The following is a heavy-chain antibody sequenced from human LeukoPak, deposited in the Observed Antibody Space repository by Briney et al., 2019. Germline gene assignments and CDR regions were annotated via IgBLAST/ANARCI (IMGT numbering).Heavy chain of an antibody. CDR2: IKQDGSEK. CDR3: AREVTVAGSNVLYYYGMDV. D-gene: IGHD6-19*01. CDR1: GFTFSSYW. Sequence: GGSLRLSCAASGFTFSSYWMSWVRQAPGKGLEWVANIKQDGSEKYYVDSVKGRFTISRDNAKNSLYLQMNSLRAEDTAVYYCAREVTVAGSNVLYYYGMDVWGQGTTVTVSS. J-gene: IGHJ6*02. V-gene: IGHV3-7*01.